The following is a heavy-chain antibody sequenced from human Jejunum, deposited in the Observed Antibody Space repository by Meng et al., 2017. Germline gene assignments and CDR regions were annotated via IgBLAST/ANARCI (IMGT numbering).Heavy chain of an antibody. D-gene: IGHD6-13*01. V-gene: IGHV1-18*01. J-gene: IGHJ4*02. CDR2: VSAYNGNT. CDR1: GSMFTRHG. CDR3: TRGRISSNWDTFGY. Sequence: RMVQSVSRMKSLRASETVSCEASGSMFTRHGIIVVRQAPGLGPEWIGWVSAYNGNTKYEQKLQGRVTMTKDTSTTTAYMELRSLRSDDTAVYYCTRGRISSNWDTFGYWGQGTLVTVSS.